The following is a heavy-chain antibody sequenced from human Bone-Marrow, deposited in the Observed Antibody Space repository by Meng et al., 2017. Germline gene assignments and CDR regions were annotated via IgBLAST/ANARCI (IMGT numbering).Heavy chain of an antibody. CDR2: ITGSGGST. D-gene: IGHD1-26*01. J-gene: IGHJ4*02. CDR3: GKQYSGSYEY. Sequence: VELGESGGGLVQPGGSLRLSWAAFGFTFSSYAMSWVRQAPGKGLEWVSAITGSGGSTYYADSVKGRFTISRDNSKNTLYLQMNSLRAEDTAIYYCGKQYSGSYEYWGQGTLVTVSS. CDR1: GFTFSSYA. V-gene: IGHV3-23*04.